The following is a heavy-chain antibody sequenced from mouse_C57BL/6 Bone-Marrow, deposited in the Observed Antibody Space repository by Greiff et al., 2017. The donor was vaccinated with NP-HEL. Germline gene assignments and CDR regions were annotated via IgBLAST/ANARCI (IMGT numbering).Heavy chain of an antibody. J-gene: IGHJ3*01. CDR3: ARSDYGSSYDAY. Sequence: QVQLQQSGAELVMPGASVKLSCKASGYTFTSYWMHWVKQRPGQGLEWIGELDPSDSYTNYNQKFKGKSTLTVDKSSSTAYMQLSSLTSGDSAVYYCARSDYGSSYDAYWGQGTLVTVSA. V-gene: IGHV1-69*01. CDR2: LDPSDSYT. D-gene: IGHD1-1*01. CDR1: GYTFTSYW.